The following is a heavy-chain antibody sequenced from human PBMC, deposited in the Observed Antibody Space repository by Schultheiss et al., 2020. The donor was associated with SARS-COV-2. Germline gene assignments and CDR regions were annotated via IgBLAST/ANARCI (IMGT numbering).Heavy chain of an antibody. J-gene: IGHJ4*02. CDR3: ATGDTYEYDY. CDR1: GGSISSYY. D-gene: IGHD5-18*01. CDR2: IYYSGST. Sequence: SETLSLTCTVSGGSISSYYWSWIRQPPGKGLEWIGYIYYSGSTNYNPSLKSRVTISVDTSKNQFSLQLNSVTPEDTAVYYCATGDTYEYDYWGQGTLVTVSS. V-gene: IGHV4-59*12.